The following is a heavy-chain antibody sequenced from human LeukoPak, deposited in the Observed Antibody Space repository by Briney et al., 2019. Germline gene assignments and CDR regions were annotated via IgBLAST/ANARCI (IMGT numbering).Heavy chain of an antibody. J-gene: IGHJ4*02. V-gene: IGHV4-59*01. D-gene: IGHD4-11*01. CDR3: ARYDYSNYFFDY. Sequence: PSETLSLTCTVSGGXISSYYCSWIRQPPGKGLEWIGYIYYSGSTNYNPSLKSRVTISVDTSKNQFSLKLSSVTAADTAVYYCARYDYSNYFFDYWGQGTLVTVSS. CDR1: GGXISSYY. CDR2: IYYSGST.